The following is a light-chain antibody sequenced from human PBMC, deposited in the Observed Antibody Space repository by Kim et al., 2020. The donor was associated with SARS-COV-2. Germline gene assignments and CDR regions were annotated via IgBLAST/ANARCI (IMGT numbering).Light chain of an antibody. CDR2: AAS. V-gene: IGKV3-20*01. J-gene: IGKJ2*01. CDR3: QQYGTLIGYT. CDR1: QSVSSNY. Sequence: EIVLTQSPGTLSLSPGERATLSCRASQSVSSNYLAWYQQKPGQAPRLLIYAASSRATGIPDRFSGSGSQTDFTLTINGLEPEDFALYYCQQYGTLIGYTFAQGTKLEI.